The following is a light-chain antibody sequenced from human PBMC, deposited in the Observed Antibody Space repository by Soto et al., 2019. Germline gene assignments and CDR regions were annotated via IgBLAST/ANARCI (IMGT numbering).Light chain of an antibody. Sequence: QLVLTQSPSASASLGASVKLTCTLSSGHSSYAIAWHQKQPGKGPRYLMDLNNDGSHTKGDGIPDRFSGSSSGADRYLIISSLQSEDEAEYYCQTGGTGFQFFGGGTKLTVL. V-gene: IGLV4-69*01. CDR2: LNNDGSH. J-gene: IGLJ2*01. CDR3: QTGGTGFQF. CDR1: SGHSSYA.